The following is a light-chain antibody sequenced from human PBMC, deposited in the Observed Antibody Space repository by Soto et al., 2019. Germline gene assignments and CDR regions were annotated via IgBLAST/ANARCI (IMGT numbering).Light chain of an antibody. CDR1: SSNIGAGYD. CDR3: QSSDNSLPGLVI. J-gene: IGLJ2*01. V-gene: IGLV1-40*01. Sequence: QAVLTQPPSMSGAPGQRVTISCTGSSSNIGAGYDVHWYQQLPGTPPKLLIYLNNDRPSGVPDRVSGSKSGTSASLAITGLRADDEAVYYCQSSDNSLPGLVIFGGETKLTVL. CDR2: LNN.